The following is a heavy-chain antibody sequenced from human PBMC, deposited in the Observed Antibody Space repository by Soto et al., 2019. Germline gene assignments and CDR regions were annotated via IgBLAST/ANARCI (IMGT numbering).Heavy chain of an antibody. CDR3: ARDQIPVADHDDYYGMDV. Sequence: QVQLVESGGGVVQPGRSLRLSCAASGFTFSSYAMHWVRQAPGKGLEWVAVISYDGSKKYYADSVKGRFTISRDNSKNTLDLQMSIPRAEDSAVYYCARDQIPVADHDDYYGMDVWGQGTTVTVAS. D-gene: IGHD6-19*01. V-gene: IGHV3-30-3*01. CDR2: ISYDGSKK. CDR1: GFTFSSYA. J-gene: IGHJ6*02.